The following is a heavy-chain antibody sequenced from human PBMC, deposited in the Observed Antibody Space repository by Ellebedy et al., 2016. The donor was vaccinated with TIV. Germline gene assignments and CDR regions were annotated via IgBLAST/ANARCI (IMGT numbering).Heavy chain of an antibody. D-gene: IGHD5-24*01. J-gene: IGHJ5*02. CDR3: SIAVDGTTWFDP. V-gene: IGHV5-51*01. CDR2: IHPADSHT. Sequence: GESLKISCTGSGYSFTTRWIGWARQMPGKGLEWVGIIHPADSHTKYSPSFQGQVTISADKSISTAYLQLSNLKASDTAIYYCSIAVDGTTWFDPWGQGTLVTVSS. CDR1: GYSFTTRW.